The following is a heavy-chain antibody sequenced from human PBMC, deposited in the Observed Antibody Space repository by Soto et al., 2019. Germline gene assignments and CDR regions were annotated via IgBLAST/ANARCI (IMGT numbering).Heavy chain of an antibody. CDR1: GFTFTSYA. Sequence: QVQLVESGGSVVQPGRSLRLSCEASGFTFTSYAMHWVRQAPGKGLEWVAVISYDGINEYYADSVKGRFTISRDNSKNTLFLQMSSLRVEDTAVYYCASDRLRVGELSLIGYFDYWGQGTLVTVSS. CDR3: ASDRLRVGELSLIGYFDY. CDR2: ISYDGINE. J-gene: IGHJ4*02. V-gene: IGHV3-30*15. D-gene: IGHD3-16*02.